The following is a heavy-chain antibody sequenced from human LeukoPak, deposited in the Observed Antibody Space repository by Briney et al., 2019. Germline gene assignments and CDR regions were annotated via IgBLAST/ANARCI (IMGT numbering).Heavy chain of an antibody. CDR2: IYTSGST. Sequence: SETLSLTCTVSGGSISSYYWSWIRQPPGKGLEWIGYIYTSGSTNYNPSLKSRVTISVDTSKNQFALKLSSVTAADTAVYYCARRYRDDFWSGYYRYYYYYMDVWGKGTTVTVSS. J-gene: IGHJ6*03. D-gene: IGHD3-3*01. CDR3: ARRYRDDFWSGYYRYYYYYMDV. V-gene: IGHV4-4*09. CDR1: GGSISSYY.